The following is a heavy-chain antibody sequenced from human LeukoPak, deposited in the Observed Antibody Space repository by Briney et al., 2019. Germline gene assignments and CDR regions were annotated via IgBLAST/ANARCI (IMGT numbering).Heavy chain of an antibody. CDR2: IYYSGST. V-gene: IGHV4-39*01. D-gene: IGHD2-15*01. CDR1: GGSISSSSYY. CDR3: VRHAWSCSGGSCNYYYYGMDV. J-gene: IGHJ6*02. Sequence: PSETLSLTCTVSGGSISSSSYYWGWIRQPPGKGLEWIGSIYYSGSTYYNPSLKSRVTISVDTSKNQFSLKLSSVTAADTAVYYCVRHAWSCSGGSCNYYYYGMDVWGQGTTVTVSS.